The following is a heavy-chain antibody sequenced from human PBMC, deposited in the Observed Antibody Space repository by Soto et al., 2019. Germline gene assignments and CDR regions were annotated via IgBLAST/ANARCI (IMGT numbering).Heavy chain of an antibody. V-gene: IGHV1-69*13. D-gene: IGHD2-15*01. CDR1: GGTFSIYA. Sequence: GALVKVSCKASGGTFSIYAIIWVRQAPGQGLEWMGGIIPIFGTGNYAQKFQGRVTITADESTSTAYMELSSLRSEDTAVYYCARARTSSCPVGCWFDPWGQGTLVTVS. CDR3: ARARTSSCPVGCWFDP. J-gene: IGHJ5*02. CDR2: IIPIFGTG.